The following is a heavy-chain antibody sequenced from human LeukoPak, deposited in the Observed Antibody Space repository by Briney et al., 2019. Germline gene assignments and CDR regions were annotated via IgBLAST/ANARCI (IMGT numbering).Heavy chain of an antibody. CDR1: GFTFSSHS. J-gene: IGHJ3*02. CDR2: ISSSSSYI. D-gene: IGHD7-27*01. Sequence: GGSLRLSCAASGFTFSSHSMNWVRQAPGKGLEWVSSISSSSSYIYYADSVKGRFTISRDNAKNSLYLQMNSLRAEDTAVYYCARETGSDAFDIWGQGTMVTVSS. CDR3: ARETGSDAFDI. V-gene: IGHV3-21*01.